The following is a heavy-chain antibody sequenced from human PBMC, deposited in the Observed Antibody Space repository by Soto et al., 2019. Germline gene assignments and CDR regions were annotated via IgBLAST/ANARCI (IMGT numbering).Heavy chain of an antibody. CDR2: IYYSGST. CDR3: AREPKWLVRREVHYYYGMDV. V-gene: IGHV4-31*03. J-gene: IGHJ6*02. D-gene: IGHD6-19*01. Sequence: SETLSLTCTVSGGSISSGGYYWSWIRQHPGKGLEWIGYIYYSGSTYYNPSLKSRVTISVDTSKNQFSLKLSSVTAADTAVYYCAREPKWLVRREVHYYYGMDVWGQGTTVTVSS. CDR1: GGSISSGGYY.